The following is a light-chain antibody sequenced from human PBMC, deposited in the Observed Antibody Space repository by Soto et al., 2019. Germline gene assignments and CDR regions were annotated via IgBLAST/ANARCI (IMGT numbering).Light chain of an antibody. Sequence: QSALTQPASVSWSPGQSITISCVGTSGDIGDYNYVSWYQQHPGKVPKVIIYDVSNRPSGVSYRFSGTKSGNTASLTVSGLQAEDEADYYCCSYTRSGTLIFGTG. CDR2: DVS. CDR3: CSYTRSGTLI. V-gene: IGLV2-14*01. J-gene: IGLJ1*01. CDR1: SGDIGDYNY.